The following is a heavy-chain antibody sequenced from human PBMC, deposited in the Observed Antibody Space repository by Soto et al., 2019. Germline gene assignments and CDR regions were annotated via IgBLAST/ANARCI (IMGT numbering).Heavy chain of an antibody. J-gene: IGHJ4*02. CDR1: GYTFTSYY. CDR2: INPSGGST. Sequence: ASVKVSCKASGYTFTSYYMHWVRQAPGQGLEWMGIINPSGGSTSYAQKLQGRVTMTRDTSTSTVYMELSSLRSEDTAVYYCARAGRAAYCSGGSCYSDHWGQGTLVTVSS. D-gene: IGHD2-15*01. V-gene: IGHV1-46*01. CDR3: ARAGRAAYCSGGSCYSDH.